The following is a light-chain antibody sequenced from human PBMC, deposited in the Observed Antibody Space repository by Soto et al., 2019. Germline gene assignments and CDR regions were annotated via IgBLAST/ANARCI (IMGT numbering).Light chain of an antibody. CDR3: MQARQTPVT. V-gene: IGKV2-28*01. J-gene: IGKJ5*01. CDR2: LGS. Sequence: DIVMTQSPLSLPVSPGEPASISCRSSQTLLQSNGNNYLDWYLQKPGQSPQLLIYLGSNRASGVPDRFSGSGSGTDFTLKSSRVEAEDVGIYYCMQARQTPVTFGQGTRLEIK. CDR1: QTLLQSNGNNY.